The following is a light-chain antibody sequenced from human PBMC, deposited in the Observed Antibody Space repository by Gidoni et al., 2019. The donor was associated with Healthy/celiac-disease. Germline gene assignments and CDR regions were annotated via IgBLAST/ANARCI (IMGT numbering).Light chain of an antibody. J-gene: IGLJ2*01. CDR2: EVS. CDR1: SSDVGSYNL. V-gene: IGLV2-23*02. CDR3: CSYAGSSTLV. Sequence: QSALTQPASVSGSPGQSILISCTGTSSDVGSYNLVSWYQQHPGKAPKLMIYEVSKRPSGVSNRFSGSKSGNTASLTISGLQAEDEADYYCCSYAGSSTLVFGGGTKLTVL.